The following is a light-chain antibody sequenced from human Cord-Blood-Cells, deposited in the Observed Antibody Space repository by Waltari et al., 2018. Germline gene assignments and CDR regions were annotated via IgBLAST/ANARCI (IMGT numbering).Light chain of an antibody. V-gene: IGKV3-15*01. CDR1: KSVSSN. CDR2: GAS. J-gene: IGKJ2*01. Sequence: EIVMTQSPATLSASPGERATLPCRASKSVSSNLAWYQQKPGQAPRRLIYGASTRATGIPARFSGSGSGTEFTLTISSLQSEDFAVYYCQQYNNWPPYTFGQGTKLEIK. CDR3: QQYNNWPPYT.